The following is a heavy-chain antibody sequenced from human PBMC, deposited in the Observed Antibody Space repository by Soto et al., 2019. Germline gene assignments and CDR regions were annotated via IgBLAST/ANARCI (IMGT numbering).Heavy chain of an antibody. CDR2: IWYDGSNK. V-gene: IGHV3-33*08. CDR3: ARDNPQIAAAGSYYFDY. D-gene: IGHD6-13*01. Sequence: PGGSLRLSCAASGFTFSSYAMHWVRQAPGKGLEWVAVIWYDGSNKYYADSVKGRFTISRDNSKNTLYLRMNGLRAEDTAVYYCARDNPQIAAAGSYYFDYWGQGTLVTVSS. J-gene: IGHJ4*02. CDR1: GFTFSSYA.